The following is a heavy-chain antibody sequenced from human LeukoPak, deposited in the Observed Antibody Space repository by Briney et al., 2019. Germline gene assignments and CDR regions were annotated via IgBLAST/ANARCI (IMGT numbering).Heavy chain of an antibody. D-gene: IGHD4-17*01. J-gene: IGHJ4*02. V-gene: IGHV3-23*01. CDR3: AKEIRPNDC. CDR2: ISIGGDTT. Sequence: GGSLRLSCAASGFTFSSHGMCWVRQAPGRGLEWVSSISIGGDTTYSDSVKGRFTISRDNSKNTLYLQLDGLRAEDTAIYYCAKEIRPNDCWGQGTLVTVSS. CDR1: GFTFSSHG.